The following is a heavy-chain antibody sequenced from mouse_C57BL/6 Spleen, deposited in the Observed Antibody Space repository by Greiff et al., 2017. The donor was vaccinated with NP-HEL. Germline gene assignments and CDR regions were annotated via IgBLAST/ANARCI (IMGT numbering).Heavy chain of an antibody. D-gene: IGHD1-1*01. J-gene: IGHJ3*01. Sequence: QVQLKESGPELVKPGASVKISCKASGYAFSSSWMNWVKQRPGKGLEWIGRIYPGDGDTNYNGKFKGKATLTADKSSSTAYMQLSSLTSEDSAVYFCARDRYYGSTWFAYWGQGTLVTVSA. V-gene: IGHV1-82*01. CDR1: GYAFSSSW. CDR2: IYPGDGDT. CDR3: ARDRYYGSTWFAY.